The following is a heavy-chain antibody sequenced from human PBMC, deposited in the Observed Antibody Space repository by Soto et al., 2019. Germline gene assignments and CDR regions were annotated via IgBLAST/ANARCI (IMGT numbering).Heavy chain of an antibody. CDR3: AKAIVVVISTGFYFDY. Sequence: PGGSLRLSCAASGFAFSTYAMSWVRQAPGKGLEWVSGISGNSGSTYCADFVKGRFTISRDNSKNTLYLQMNSLRAEDTAVYYCAKAIVVVISTGFYFDYWGQGTLVTVSS. CDR1: GFAFSTYA. CDR2: ISGNSGST. V-gene: IGHV3-23*01. J-gene: IGHJ4*02. D-gene: IGHD3-22*01.